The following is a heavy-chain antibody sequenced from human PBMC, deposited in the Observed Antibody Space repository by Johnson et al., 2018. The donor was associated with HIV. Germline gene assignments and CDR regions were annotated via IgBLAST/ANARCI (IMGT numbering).Heavy chain of an antibody. CDR3: ARDRGGVAAAKGDHDALDI. CDR1: GFTFSSYA. J-gene: IGHJ3*02. V-gene: IGHV3-30*04. CDR2: ISYDGSNK. D-gene: IGHD6-13*01. Sequence: QVQLVESGGGVVQPGRSLRLSCAASGFTFSSYAMHWVRQAPGKGLEWVAVISYDGSNKYYADSVKGRFTISRDNAKNSLYLQMNSLRAEDTAVYYCARDRGGVAAAKGDHDALDIWGQGT.